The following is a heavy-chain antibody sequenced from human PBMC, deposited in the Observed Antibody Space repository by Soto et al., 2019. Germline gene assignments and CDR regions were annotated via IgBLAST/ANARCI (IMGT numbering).Heavy chain of an antibody. J-gene: IGHJ2*01. CDR3: ARDRHSSSWYEVARNFWYFDL. CDR2: IYYSGST. D-gene: IGHD6-13*01. CDR1: GGSVSSGSYS. Sequence: QVQLQESGPGLVKPSETLSLTCTVSGGSVSSGSYSWSWIRQPPGKVLEWIGYIYYSGSTNYNPSLKSRVTISVDTSKNQFSLKLSSVTAADTAVYYCARDRHSSSWYEVARNFWYFDLWGRGTLVTVSS. V-gene: IGHV4-61*01.